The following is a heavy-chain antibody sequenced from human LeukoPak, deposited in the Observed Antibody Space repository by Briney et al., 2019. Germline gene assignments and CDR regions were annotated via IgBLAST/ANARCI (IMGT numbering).Heavy chain of an antibody. D-gene: IGHD5-12*01. V-gene: IGHV1-3*01. CDR2: INAGNGNT. Sequence: ASVKVSCKASGYTFTSYAMHWVRQAPGQRLEWMGWINAGNGNTKYSQKFQGRVTITRDTSASTAYMELSSLRSEDTAVYYCARDPGVATTNYYYYYGMDVWGQGTTVTVSS. CDR3: ARDPGVATTNYYYYYGMDV. J-gene: IGHJ6*02. CDR1: GYTFTSYA.